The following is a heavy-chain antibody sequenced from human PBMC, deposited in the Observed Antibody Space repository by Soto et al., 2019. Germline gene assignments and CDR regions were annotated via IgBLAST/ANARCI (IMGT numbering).Heavy chain of an antibody. CDR1: GFTFKSLS. Sequence: QVQLVESGGGMAQAGTSLRLSCTGSGFTFKSLSLHWVRQGPDKSLEWVAVVSFDGKVTYYADSVKGRFTVSRDISKNTIYLQANSLRPEDTAVYYCAREPYGDSQYFDYWGQGTPVTVSS. D-gene: IGHD2-21*02. J-gene: IGHJ4*02. CDR3: AREPYGDSQYFDY. CDR2: VSFDGKVT. V-gene: IGHV3-30*04.